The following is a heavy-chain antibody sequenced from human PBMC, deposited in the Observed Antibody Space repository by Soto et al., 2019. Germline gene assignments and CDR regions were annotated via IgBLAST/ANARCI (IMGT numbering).Heavy chain of an antibody. D-gene: IGHD2-15*01. CDR1: GYSFTSYW. CDR3: ARRASWGSGGSCCYGMDV. CDR2: IDPSDSYT. J-gene: IGHJ6*02. V-gene: IGHV5-10-1*01. Sequence: GESLKISCKGSGYSFTSYWISWVRQMPGKGLEWMGRIDPSDSYTNYSPSFQGHVTISADKSISTAYLQWSSLKASDTAMYYCARRASWGSGGSCCYGMDVWGQGTTVTVS.